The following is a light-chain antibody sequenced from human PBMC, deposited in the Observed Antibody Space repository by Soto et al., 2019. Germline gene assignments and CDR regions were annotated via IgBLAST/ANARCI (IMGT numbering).Light chain of an antibody. CDR2: EVN. CDR1: SDDIGAYKY. Sequence: QSVLTQPASVSGSPGQSITISCTGSSDDIGAYKYVSWYLQHPGKAPKLIIFEVNNRPSGVSNRFSGSKSGNTASLTISGLQAEDEADYYCSSYTTGSTLYVFGTGIKVTVL. CDR3: SSYTTGSTLYV. J-gene: IGLJ1*01. V-gene: IGLV2-14*01.